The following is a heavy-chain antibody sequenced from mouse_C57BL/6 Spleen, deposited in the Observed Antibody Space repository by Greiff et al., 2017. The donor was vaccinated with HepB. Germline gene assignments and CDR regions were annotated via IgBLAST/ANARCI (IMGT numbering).Heavy chain of an antibody. CDR3: ARNWDGGGLDY. CDR2: ISYSGST. D-gene: IGHD4-1*01. V-gene: IGHV3-1*01. CDR1: GYSITSGYD. J-gene: IGHJ2*01. Sequence: EVKLVESGPGMVKPSQSLSLTCTVTGYSITSGYDWHWIRHFPGNKLEWMGYISYSGSTNYNPSLKSRISITHDTSKNHFFLQLNSVTTEDTATYYCARNWDGGGLDYWGQGTTLTVSS.